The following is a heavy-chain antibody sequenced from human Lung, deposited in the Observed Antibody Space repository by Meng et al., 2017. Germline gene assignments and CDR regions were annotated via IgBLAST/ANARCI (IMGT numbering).Heavy chain of an antibody. V-gene: IGHV1-2*06. J-gene: IGHJ4*02. CDR1: GYTFTGSY. CDR2: VNPNNGGT. CDR3: ASYCRGTSCATY. D-gene: IGHD2-15*01. Sequence: QVQLVQSGPEVKKPGAEVKVACKASGYTFTGSYMHWVRQAPGQGLEWMGRVNPNNGGTNYAQKFQGRVTMTRDTSISTAYLELSRLTSDDTAVYYCASYCRGTSCATYWGQGSLVTVSS.